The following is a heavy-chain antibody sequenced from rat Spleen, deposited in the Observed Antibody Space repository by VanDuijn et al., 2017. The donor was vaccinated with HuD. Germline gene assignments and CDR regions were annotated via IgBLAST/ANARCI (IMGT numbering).Heavy chain of an antibody. V-gene: IGHV3-1*01. J-gene: IGHJ2*01. CDR2: ISYSDST. D-gene: IGHD1-11*01. CDR1: DSSITTNY. CDR3: ARWLLRRVGDYFDY. Sequence: EVQLQESGPGLVKPSQSLSLTCSVTDSSITTNYWGWIRKFPGNKMEWMGYISYSDSTYYNPSLKSRISITSDTSKNQFFLQLNSVTTEDTATYFCARWLLRRVGDYFDYWGQGVMVTVSS.